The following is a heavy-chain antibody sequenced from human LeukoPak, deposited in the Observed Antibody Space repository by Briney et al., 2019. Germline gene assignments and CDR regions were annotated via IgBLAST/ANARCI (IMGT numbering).Heavy chain of an antibody. D-gene: IGHD5-18*01. CDR2: ISHSGST. J-gene: IGHJ4*02. Sequence: SETLSLTCAVYGGSFSDYYWNWIRQPPGKGLEWIGEISHSGSTNYIPSLKSRVTMSVDTSRNQFSLKLSSVTAADTAVYYCARGDGGSTYGYFFDYWGQGTLVTVSS. V-gene: IGHV4-34*01. CDR1: GGSFSDYY. CDR3: ARGDGGSTYGYFFDY.